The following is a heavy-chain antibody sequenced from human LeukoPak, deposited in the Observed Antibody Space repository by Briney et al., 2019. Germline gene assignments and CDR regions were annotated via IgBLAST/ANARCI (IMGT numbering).Heavy chain of an antibody. CDR3: ARSRDGYNWGFDY. J-gene: IGHJ4*02. CDR2: IYYSGST. D-gene: IGHD5-24*01. V-gene: IGHV4-59*01. CDR1: GGSISSYY. Sequence: PSETLSLTCTVSGGSISSYYWSWIRQPPGKGLEWIGYIYYSGSTNYNPSLKSRVTISVDTSQNQFSLKLSSVTAADTAVYYCARSRDGYNWGFDYWGQGTLFTVSS.